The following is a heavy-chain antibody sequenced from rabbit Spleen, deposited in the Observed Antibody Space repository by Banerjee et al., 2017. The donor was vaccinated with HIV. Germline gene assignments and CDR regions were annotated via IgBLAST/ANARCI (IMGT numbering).Heavy chain of an antibody. CDR1: GFSFNSGYD. Sequence: QSLEESGGGLVKPGASLTLTCKASGFSFNSGYDMCWVRQAPGKGLEWVACAYAGNSGSSYSATWAKGRFTISKTSSTTVTLQMTSLTAADTATYFCARDTGTSFSTYGMDLWGQGPLVTVS. CDR3: ARDTGTSFSTYGMDL. D-gene: IGHD8-1*01. V-gene: IGHV1S40*01. J-gene: IGHJ6*01. CDR2: AYAGNSGSS.